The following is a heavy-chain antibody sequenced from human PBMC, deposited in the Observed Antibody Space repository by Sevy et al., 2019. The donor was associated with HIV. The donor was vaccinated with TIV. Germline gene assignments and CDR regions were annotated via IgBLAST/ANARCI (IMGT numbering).Heavy chain of an antibody. J-gene: IGHJ4*02. CDR1: GFIFSSYG. Sequence: GGSLRLSCAASGFIFSSYGMHWVRQAPGKGLEWVTIISYDGSSKYYADSVKGRFTISRDNSENILYLQMNSLRTEDTAVYYCVKGGVTWELLDYWGQGTLVNVSS. V-gene: IGHV3-30*18. CDR2: ISYDGSSK. CDR3: VKGGVTWELLDY. D-gene: IGHD1-26*01.